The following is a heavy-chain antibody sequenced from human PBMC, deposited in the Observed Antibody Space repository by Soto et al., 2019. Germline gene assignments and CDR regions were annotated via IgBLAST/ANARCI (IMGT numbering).Heavy chain of an antibody. J-gene: IGHJ4*02. V-gene: IGHV4-39*01. CDR3: TTLASTHFDS. CDR1: GGSISSPSYN. Sequence: VQLQESGPGLLKPSETLSLTCTVSGGSISSPSYNWGWVRQPPGKGPEWIGSFFFGGRTHYNPSLKGRPAISVDTARSQVSLVLTSVTAADTAVYYCTTLASTHFDSWGRGALVTVSS. CDR2: FFFGGRT. D-gene: IGHD1-1*01.